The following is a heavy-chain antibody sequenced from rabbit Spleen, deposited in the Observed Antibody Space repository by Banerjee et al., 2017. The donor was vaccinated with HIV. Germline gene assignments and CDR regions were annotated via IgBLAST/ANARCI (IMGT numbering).Heavy chain of an antibody. CDR1: GFSFSNYYY. V-gene: IGHV1S40*01. CDR3: ARAASSSDDYFVL. J-gene: IGHJ4*01. Sequence: QSLEESGGGLVKPGASLTLTCKASGFSFSNYYYMCWVRQAPGKGLEWIACIDIGSSGAPYYASWAKGRFTITRSTSLNTMTLQMTSLTAADTATYFCARAASSSDDYFVLWGPGTLVTVS. D-gene: IGHD1-1*01. CDR2: IDIGSSGAP.